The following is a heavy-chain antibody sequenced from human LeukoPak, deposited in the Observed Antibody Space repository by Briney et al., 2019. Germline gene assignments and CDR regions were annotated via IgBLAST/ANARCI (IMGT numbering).Heavy chain of an antibody. CDR3: AKEVAVVTAAFDY. V-gene: IGHV3-30*18. CDR1: GFTFSSYG. J-gene: IGHJ4*02. D-gene: IGHD2-21*02. Sequence: GSLRLSCAASGFTFSSYGMHWDRQAPGKGLEWVAVISYDGSNKYYADSVKGRFTISRDNSKNTLYLQMNSLRAEDTAVYYCAKEVAVVTAAFDYWGQGTLVSVSS. CDR2: ISYDGSNK.